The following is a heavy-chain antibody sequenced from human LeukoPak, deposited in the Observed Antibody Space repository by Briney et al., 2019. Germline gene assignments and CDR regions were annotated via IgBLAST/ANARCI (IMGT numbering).Heavy chain of an antibody. D-gene: IGHD6-13*01. Sequence: GGSLRLSCAASGFTFSNCSMRWVHQAPGEGLDCLVTIAGAGDYTFYADTVKGRFTVSRDNSKNTLYLQMTSLRVEDTAVYYCAKDYLGQLVLFD. CDR3: AKDYLGQLVLFD. CDR2: IAGAGDYT. CDR1: GFTFSNCS. V-gene: IGHV3-23*01. J-gene: IGHJ3*02.